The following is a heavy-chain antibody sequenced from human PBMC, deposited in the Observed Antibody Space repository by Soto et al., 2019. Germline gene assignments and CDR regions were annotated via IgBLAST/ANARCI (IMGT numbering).Heavy chain of an antibody. CDR1: GGSFRGYY. Sequence: SETRSLTCAGYGGSFRGYYWSWSRQRPGKGLEWIGEINHSGSTNYNPSLKSRVTISVDTSKNKFSLKLRSVTEADTAVYYCETGLLCDIFLVNPTPPTHFYSRAQRTPVPVSS. J-gene: IGHJ1*01. CDR2: INHSGST. CDR3: ETGLLCDIFLVNPTPPTHFYS. D-gene: IGHD3-9*01. V-gene: IGHV4-34*01.